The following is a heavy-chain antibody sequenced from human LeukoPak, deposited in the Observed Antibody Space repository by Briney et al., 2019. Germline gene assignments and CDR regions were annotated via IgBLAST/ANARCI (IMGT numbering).Heavy chain of an antibody. Sequence: GGSLRLSCAASGFTFSSYAMSWVRQAPGKGLEWVSAISGSGGSTYYADSVKGRFTISRDNSKNTLYLQMNSLRAEDTAVYYCATDQDYYDSSGYLDYWGQGTLVTVSS. CDR1: GFTFSSYA. J-gene: IGHJ4*02. V-gene: IGHV3-23*01. D-gene: IGHD3-22*01. CDR3: ATDQDYYDSSGYLDY. CDR2: ISGSGGST.